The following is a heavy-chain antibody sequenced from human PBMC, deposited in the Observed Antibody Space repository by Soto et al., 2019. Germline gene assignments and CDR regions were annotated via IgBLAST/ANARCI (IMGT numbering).Heavy chain of an antibody. CDR3: ISFCSSCFYDY. V-gene: IGHV3-15*01. J-gene: IGHJ4*02. D-gene: IGHD6-13*01. Sequence: RLSCAASGFTFSNAWMSWVRQAPGKGLEWVGRIKRKTDGGTTDYAAPVKGRFTISRDDSKNTAYLHMNNLKTEDTAVYYCISFCSSCFYDYWGQGTPVTVSS. CDR2: IKRKTDGGTT. CDR1: GFTFSNAW.